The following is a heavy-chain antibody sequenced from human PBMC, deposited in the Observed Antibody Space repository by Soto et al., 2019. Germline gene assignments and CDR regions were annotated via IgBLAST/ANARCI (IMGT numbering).Heavy chain of an antibody. D-gene: IGHD1-1*01. CDR3: ARVELRTILDF. J-gene: IGHJ4*02. V-gene: IGHV4-39*01. Sequence: QLQLQESGPGLVKPSETLSLTCSVSGGSLNSGSAYYWGWIRQPPGKGLEWIGNIYYSGSTYYNPSLKSRVTISVDTSRNPFSLKLTSVTGADTAVYYWARVELRTILDFWGQGTPVTVAS. CDR2: IYYSGST. CDR1: GGSLNSGSAYY.